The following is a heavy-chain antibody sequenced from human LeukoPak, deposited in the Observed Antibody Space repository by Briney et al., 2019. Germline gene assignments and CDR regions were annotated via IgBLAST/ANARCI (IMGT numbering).Heavy chain of an antibody. J-gene: IGHJ4*02. CDR3: ARKDGDY. CDR1: GASISSFH. CDR2: IYSSGST. Sequence: SETLSLTCTVSGASISSFHWTWIRQPAGKGLEWIGLIYSSGSTIYNPSLKSRVAMSVDMTKNQLSLKLSSVAAADTAMYYCARKDGDYWGQGTLVTVSS. V-gene: IGHV4-4*07.